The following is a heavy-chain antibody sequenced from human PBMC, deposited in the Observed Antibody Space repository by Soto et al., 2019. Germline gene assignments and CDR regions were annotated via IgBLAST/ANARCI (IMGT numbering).Heavy chain of an antibody. Sequence: QLQLQESGSGLVKPSQTLSLTCAVSGGSISSGGYSWSWIRQPPGKGLEWIGYIYHSGYTYCNPSLKSRVEISVDRSKNQFSLKLSSVTAADTAVYYCARAHYGDYGYGMDVWGQGTRVTVSS. V-gene: IGHV4-30-2*01. J-gene: IGHJ6*02. D-gene: IGHD4-17*01. CDR2: IYHSGYT. CDR1: GGSISSGGYS. CDR3: ARAHYGDYGYGMDV.